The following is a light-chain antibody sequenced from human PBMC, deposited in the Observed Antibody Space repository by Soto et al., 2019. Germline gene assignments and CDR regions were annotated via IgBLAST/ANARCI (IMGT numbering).Light chain of an antibody. J-gene: IGLJ7*01. CDR3: QSHDSTLSAYV. V-gene: IGLV1-40*01. CDR2: GNT. Sequence: QAVVTQPPSVSGAPGQRVTISCTGSSSNLWAGYDVHWYQQLPGTAPKLLIYGNTHRPSGVPDRFSGSKSGTSASLAITGLQAEDEADYYCQSHDSTLSAYVFGSGTQLTVL. CDR1: SSNLWAGYD.